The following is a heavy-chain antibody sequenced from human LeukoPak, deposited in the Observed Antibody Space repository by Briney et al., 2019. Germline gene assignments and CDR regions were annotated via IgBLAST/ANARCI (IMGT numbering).Heavy chain of an antibody. CDR3: ARDIGTYYYGSGSYYGWFDP. J-gene: IGHJ5*02. CDR2: ISSSSSTI. V-gene: IGHV3-48*01. CDR1: GSTFSSYS. D-gene: IGHD3-10*01. Sequence: PGGSLRLSCAASGSTFSSYSMHWVRQAPGKGLEWVSYISSSSSTIYYADSVKGRFTISRDNAKNSLYLQMNSLRAEDTAVYYCARDIGTYYYGSGSYYGWFDPWGQGTLVTVSS.